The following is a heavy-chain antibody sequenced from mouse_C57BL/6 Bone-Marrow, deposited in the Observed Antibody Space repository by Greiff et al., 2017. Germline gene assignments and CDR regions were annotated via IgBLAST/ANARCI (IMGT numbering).Heavy chain of an antibody. Sequence: EVKLVESEGGLVQPGSSMKLSCTASGFTFSDYYMAWVRQVPEKGLEWVANINYDGSSTYYLDSLKSRFIISRDNAKNILYLQMSSLKSEDTATYYCASLGRDWYFDVWGTGTTVTVSS. CDR3: ASLGRDWYFDV. V-gene: IGHV5-16*01. CDR1: GFTFSDYY. CDR2: INYDGSST. J-gene: IGHJ1*03. D-gene: IGHD4-1*01.